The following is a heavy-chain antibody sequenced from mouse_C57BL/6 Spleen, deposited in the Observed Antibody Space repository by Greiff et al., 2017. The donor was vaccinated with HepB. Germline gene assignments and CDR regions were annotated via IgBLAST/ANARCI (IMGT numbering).Heavy chain of an antibody. J-gene: IGHJ2*01. Sequence: VQLQQPGAELVKPGASVKLSCKASGYTFTSYWMHWVKQRPGQGLEWIGMIHPNSGSTNYNEKFKSKATLTVDKSSSTAYMQLSSLTSEDSAVYYCAREGGTTVVNYFDYWGQGTTLTVSS. CDR3: AREGGTTVVNYFDY. V-gene: IGHV1-64*01. CDR2: IHPNSGST. CDR1: GYTFTSYW. D-gene: IGHD1-1*01.